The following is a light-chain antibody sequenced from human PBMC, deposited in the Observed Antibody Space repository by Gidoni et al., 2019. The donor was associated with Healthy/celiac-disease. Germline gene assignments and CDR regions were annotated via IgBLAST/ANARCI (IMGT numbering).Light chain of an antibody. CDR2: DTS. J-gene: IGLJ2*01. CDR1: TGAVTSGHY. Sequence: QAVVTQEPALTVSPGGTVTLACGSSTGAVTSGHYPYWFQQKPGTAPRTLIYDTSHKLSWTPARFSGSLLGGKAALTLSGAQPEDEVEYYCLLSYSGAHVVFGGGTKLTVL. CDR3: LLSYSGAHVV. V-gene: IGLV7-46*01.